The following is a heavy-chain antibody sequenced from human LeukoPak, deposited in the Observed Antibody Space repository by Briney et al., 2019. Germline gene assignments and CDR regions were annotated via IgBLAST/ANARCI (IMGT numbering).Heavy chain of an antibody. CDR1: GVTFDGYA. V-gene: IGHV3-9*01. CDR2: ISWNRGSI. J-gene: IGHJ4*02. Sequence: PGRSLTLSCAASGVTFDGYAMHWVRQAPGKGLEWVAGISWNRGSIGYADSVRGRFTISRDNAKNFLYLQMNSLRAEDTAFYYCARSSPRCDILTGLDYWGQGTLVTVSS. D-gene: IGHD3-9*01. CDR3: ARSSPRCDILTGLDY.